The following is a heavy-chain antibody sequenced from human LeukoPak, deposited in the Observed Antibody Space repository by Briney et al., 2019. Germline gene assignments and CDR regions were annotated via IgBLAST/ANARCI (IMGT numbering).Heavy chain of an antibody. CDR1: GFSFNIYD. CDR3: VRGIRAPDF. J-gene: IGHJ4*02. CDR2: IRGGGPET. V-gene: IGHV3-23*01. Sequence: GESLRLSCVASGFSFNIYDMSWFRQAPGKGLEWVSGIRGGGPETYYADSVKGRFSISRDNSKNTLFLQTNGLRAEDSAIYYCVRGIRAPDFWGQGALVTVSS.